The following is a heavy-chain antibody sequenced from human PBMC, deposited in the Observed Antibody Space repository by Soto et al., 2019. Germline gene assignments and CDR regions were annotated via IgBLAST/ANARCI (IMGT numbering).Heavy chain of an antibody. V-gene: IGHV4-39*05. CDR1: GGSISSTSYA. Sequence: PSDTTSLTCTVSGGSISSTSYAWGWIRQPPGKGLEWIGSIYYSGSTYYNPSLKSRVTISVDTSKNQFSLKLSSVTAADTAVYYCAARGTAMAHLYYYSGMGVWGQGTTVTVSS. J-gene: IGHJ6*02. CDR2: IYYSGST. D-gene: IGHD5-18*01. CDR3: AARGTAMAHLYYYSGMGV.